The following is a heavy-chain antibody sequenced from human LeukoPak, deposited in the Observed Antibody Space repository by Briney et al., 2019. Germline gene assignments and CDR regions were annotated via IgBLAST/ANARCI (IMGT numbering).Heavy chain of an antibody. D-gene: IGHD6-6*01. V-gene: IGHV4-59*08. CDR3: ARGKDGIAARSFDY. Sequence: KPSETLSLTCTVSGGSISSYYWSWIRQPPGKGLEWIGYIYYSGSTNYNPSLKSRVTISVDTSKNQFSLKLSSVTAADTAVYYCARGKDGIAARSFDYWGQGTLVTVSS. CDR2: IYYSGST. CDR1: GGSISSYY. J-gene: IGHJ4*02.